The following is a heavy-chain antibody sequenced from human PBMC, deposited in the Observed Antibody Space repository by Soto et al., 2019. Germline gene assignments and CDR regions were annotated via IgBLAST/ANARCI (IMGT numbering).Heavy chain of an antibody. CDR3: AGTSSSSRFYYYGMDV. CDR1: GYSFTSYW. V-gene: IGHV5-51*01. J-gene: IGHJ6*02. Sequence: ISCKGSGYSFTSYWIGWVRQMPGKGLEWMGIIYPGDSDTRYSPSFQGQVTISADKSISTAYLQWSSLKASDTAMYYCAGTSSSSRFYYYGMDVWGQGTTVTVSS. CDR2: IYPGDSDT. D-gene: IGHD6-6*01.